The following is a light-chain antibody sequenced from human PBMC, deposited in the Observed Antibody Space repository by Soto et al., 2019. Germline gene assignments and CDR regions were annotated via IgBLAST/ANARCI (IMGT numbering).Light chain of an antibody. J-gene: IGKJ1*01. V-gene: IGKV1-5*03. CDR3: QQYNHCWT. CDR2: KAS. CDR1: EPISTW. Sequence: DIQMTQSPSTLSASVGDRVTITCWASEPISTWLAWYQQKPGKAPKLLIYKASNLQSGVPSRFSGSGSGTEFTLTISSLQPDDFATYYCQQYNHCWTFGQGTKVEIK.